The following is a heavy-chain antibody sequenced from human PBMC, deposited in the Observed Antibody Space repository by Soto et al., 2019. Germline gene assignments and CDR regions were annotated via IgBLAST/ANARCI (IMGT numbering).Heavy chain of an antibody. D-gene: IGHD5-12*01. CDR3: ARDSPVATPMDAFDI. V-gene: IGHV1-18*01. J-gene: IGHJ3*02. CDR1: GYTFTSYG. CDR2: ISAYNGNT. Sequence: GASVNVSCKASGYTFTSYGISWVRQAPGQGLEWMGWISAYNGNTNYAQKLQGRVTMTTDTSTSTAYMELRSLRSDDTAVYYCARDSPVATPMDAFDIWGQGTMVTVSS.